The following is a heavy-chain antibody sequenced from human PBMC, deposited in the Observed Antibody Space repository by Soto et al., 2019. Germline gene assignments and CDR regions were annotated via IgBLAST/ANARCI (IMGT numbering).Heavy chain of an antibody. CDR2: IYYSGST. V-gene: IGHV4-30-4*01. Sequence: PSETLSLTCTVSGGSISSGDYYWSWTRQPPGKGLEWIGYIYYSGSTYYNPSLKSRVTISVDTSKNQFSLKLSSVTAADTAVYYCARDNRYGDWPLDYWGQGTLVTVSS. D-gene: IGHD4-17*01. CDR1: GGSISSGDYY. J-gene: IGHJ4*02. CDR3: ARDNRYGDWPLDY.